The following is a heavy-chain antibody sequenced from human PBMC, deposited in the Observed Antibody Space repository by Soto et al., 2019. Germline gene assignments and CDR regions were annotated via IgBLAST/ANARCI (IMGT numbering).Heavy chain of an antibody. CDR1: GFPFSSYS. Sequence: EVQLVESGGGLVKPGGSLRPSCAASGFPFSSYSMNWVRQAPGKGLEWVSSISSSSSYIYYADSVKGRFTISSDNAKNSLYLQMNSLRAEDTAVYYCASHPRDSSGYWYYFDYWGQGTLVTVSS. J-gene: IGHJ4*02. V-gene: IGHV3-21*01. CDR2: ISSSSSYI. CDR3: ASHPRDSSGYWYYFDY. D-gene: IGHD3-22*01.